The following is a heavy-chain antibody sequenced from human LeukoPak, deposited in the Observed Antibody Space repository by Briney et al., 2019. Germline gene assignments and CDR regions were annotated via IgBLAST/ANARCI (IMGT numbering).Heavy chain of an antibody. CDR3: AKGETWDY. Sequence: GRSLRLSCAASGFTFSSYAMHWVRQAPGKGLEWVAVISYDGSNKYYADSVKGRFTISRDNSKNTLYLQMNSLRAEDTAVYYCAKGETWDYWGQGTLVTVSS. J-gene: IGHJ4*02. CDR2: ISYDGSNK. CDR1: GFTFSSYA. V-gene: IGHV3-30*04.